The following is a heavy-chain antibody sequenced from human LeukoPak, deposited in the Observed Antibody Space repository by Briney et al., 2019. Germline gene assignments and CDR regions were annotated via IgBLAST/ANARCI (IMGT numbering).Heavy chain of an antibody. J-gene: IGHJ4*02. CDR3: ARKGRGPYGSVNGYFDY. CDR2: IYHTGTT. CDR1: GNSISSGYY. D-gene: IGHD3-10*01. V-gene: IGHV4-38-2*02. Sequence: SETLSLTCTVSGNSISSGYYWGWIRQPPGKGLEWIGIIYHTGTTYYNSSLKSRVTISVDTSMNQFSLKLNFVTAADTAVYYCARKGRGPYGSVNGYFDYWGQGTLVTVSS.